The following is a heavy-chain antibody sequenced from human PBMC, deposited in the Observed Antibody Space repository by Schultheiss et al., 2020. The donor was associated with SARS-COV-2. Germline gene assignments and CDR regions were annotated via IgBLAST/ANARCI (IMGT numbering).Heavy chain of an antibody. J-gene: IGHJ4*02. Sequence: SETLSLTCAVYGGSFSGYYWSWIRQPPGKGLEWIGEINHSGSTNYNPSLKSRVTISVDTSKNQFPLKLSSVTAADTAVYYCARAPITMIVVARGYFDYWGQGTLVTVSS. CDR1: GGSFSGYY. D-gene: IGHD3-22*01. CDR2: INHSGST. V-gene: IGHV4-34*01. CDR3: ARAPITMIVVARGYFDY.